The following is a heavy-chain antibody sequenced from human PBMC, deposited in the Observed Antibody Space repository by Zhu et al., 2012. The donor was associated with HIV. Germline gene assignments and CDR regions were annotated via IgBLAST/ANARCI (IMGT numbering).Heavy chain of an antibody. D-gene: IGHD2-8*02. CDR3: ARGLAPDNTEGDNWFDP. Sequence: QVQLQQWGAGLLKPSETLSLTCAVYGGSFSGQYWTWIRQPPGKGLEWIGEISHRGTTKYNPSLKSRVTISRDTSKSQFFLNVRSMTAADSGVYYCARGLAPDNTEGDNWFDPVGPEGTLVIVLL. J-gene: IGHJ5*02. CDR1: GGSFSGQY. V-gene: IGHV4-34*02. CDR2: ISHRGTT.